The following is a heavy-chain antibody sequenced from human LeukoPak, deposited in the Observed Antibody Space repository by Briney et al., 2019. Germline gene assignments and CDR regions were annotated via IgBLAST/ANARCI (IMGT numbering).Heavy chain of an antibody. CDR3: AREGGCSGGSCYTDLDY. CDR2: ISRSGSTI. V-gene: IGHV3-48*03. J-gene: IGHJ4*02. D-gene: IGHD2-15*01. Sequence: GGSLRLSCAASGFTFSSYEMNWVRQAPGKGLEWVSYISRSGSTIYYADSVKGRFTISRDNAKNSLYLQMNSLRAEDTAVYYCAREGGCSGGSCYTDLDYWGQGTLVTVSS. CDR1: GFTFSSYE.